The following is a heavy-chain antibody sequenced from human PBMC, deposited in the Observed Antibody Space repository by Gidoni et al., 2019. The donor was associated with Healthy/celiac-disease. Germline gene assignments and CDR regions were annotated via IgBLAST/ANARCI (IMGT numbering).Heavy chain of an antibody. Sequence: EVQLVESGGGLVQPGRSLRLSCAASGFTVDDYAMNWVLQAPGKGLGWVSGSSWNRGRIGYADTVKVRFTISRDNAKNSLYLQMNSLRAEDTALYYCAKDIWGTPNAFDIWGQGTMVTVSA. J-gene: IGHJ3*02. V-gene: IGHV3-9*01. D-gene: IGHD3-16*01. CDR1: GFTVDDYA. CDR3: AKDIWGTPNAFDI. CDR2: SSWNRGRI.